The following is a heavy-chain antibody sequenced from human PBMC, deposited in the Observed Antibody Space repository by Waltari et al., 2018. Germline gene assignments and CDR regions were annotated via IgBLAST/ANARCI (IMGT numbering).Heavy chain of an antibody. Sequence: QLQLQESGPGLVKPSETLSLTCTVSGGSIRSSSYYWGWIRQPPGKGLEWIGSIYYSGSTYYNPSLKSRVTISVDTSKNQFSLKLSSVTAADTAVYYCASHVYGDYFDYWGQGTLVTVSS. D-gene: IGHD1-20*01. CDR1: GGSIRSSSYY. V-gene: IGHV4-39*01. CDR3: ASHVYGDYFDY. J-gene: IGHJ4*02. CDR2: IYYSGST.